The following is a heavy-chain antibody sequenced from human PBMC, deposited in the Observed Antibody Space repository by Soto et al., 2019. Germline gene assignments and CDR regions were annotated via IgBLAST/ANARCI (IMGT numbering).Heavy chain of an antibody. CDR1: GFTFSNYA. J-gene: IGHJ4*02. CDR3: AKRPLTTAGFDY. V-gene: IGHV3-23*01. D-gene: IGHD6-13*01. Sequence: EVQLLESGGGLVQPGGSLRLSCAASGFTFSNYAMTWVRQAPGKGLEWVSVITGSGGGTYFVDSVKVRFTISRDKSKNTVYLQTNMLRAEATAVHCCAKRPLTTAGFDYWGQGALVTVSS. CDR2: ITGSGGGT.